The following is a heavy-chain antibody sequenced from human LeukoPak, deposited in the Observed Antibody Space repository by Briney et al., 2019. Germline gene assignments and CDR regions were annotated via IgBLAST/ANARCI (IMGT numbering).Heavy chain of an antibody. CDR1: GYTFTGYY. CDR2: INPNSGGT. J-gene: IGHJ5*02. CDR3: ARNLDSSSWYYWFDP. D-gene: IGHD6-13*01. Sequence: ASVKVSCKASGYTFTGYYMHWVRQAPGQGLEWMGWINPNSGGTNYAQNFQGRVTMTRDTSISTAYMELRSLPSDDTAVYYCARNLDSSSWYYWFDPWGQGTLVTVSS. V-gene: IGHV1-2*02.